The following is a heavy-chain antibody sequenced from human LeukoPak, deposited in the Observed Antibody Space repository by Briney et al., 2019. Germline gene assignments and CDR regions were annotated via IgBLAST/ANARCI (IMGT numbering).Heavy chain of an antibody. CDR1: GYTFTSYG. D-gene: IGHD3-10*01. J-gene: IGHJ4*02. CDR3: ARDSLLAAPYTDH. CDR2: ISDYSGNP. Sequence: ASVQVSCKASGYTFTSYGISWVRQAPGQGLEWMGWISDYSGNPNYPQKFQGRVTMTADTFTSTAYMELRSLRSDDTAVYFCARDSLLAAPYTDHWGQGTLVTVSS. V-gene: IGHV1-18*01.